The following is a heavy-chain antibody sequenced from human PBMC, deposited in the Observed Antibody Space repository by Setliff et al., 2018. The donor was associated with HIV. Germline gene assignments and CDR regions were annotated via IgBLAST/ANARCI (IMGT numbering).Heavy chain of an antibody. Sequence: PGGSLRLPCAASGFSFPSYEMNWVRQAPGKGLEWISFISGSGNTIFYADSVRGRFTISRDNAKNSLYLQMNNLRAEDTALYYCARDQSLSYGSGSRKFDYWGQGTLVTVSS. J-gene: IGHJ4*02. CDR1: GFSFPSYE. V-gene: IGHV3-48*03. CDR2: ISGSGNTI. CDR3: ARDQSLSYGSGSRKFDY. D-gene: IGHD3-10*01.